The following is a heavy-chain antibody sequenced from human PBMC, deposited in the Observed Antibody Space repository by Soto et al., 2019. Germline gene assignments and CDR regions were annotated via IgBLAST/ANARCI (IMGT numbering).Heavy chain of an antibody. Sequence: VQLVESGGGVVQPGRSLRLSCAASGFTFNTYGMNWVRQAPGKGLEWVAIIWYDGSIKYYADSMKGRFTISRDNSKNTMYLQMNSLRAEDTAVYYCARVGCTGGSCKPYAYYAMDVWGQGTTVTVSS. J-gene: IGHJ6*02. CDR3: ARVGCTGGSCKPYAYYAMDV. CDR2: IWYDGSIK. CDR1: GFTFNTYG. V-gene: IGHV3-33*01. D-gene: IGHD2-15*01.